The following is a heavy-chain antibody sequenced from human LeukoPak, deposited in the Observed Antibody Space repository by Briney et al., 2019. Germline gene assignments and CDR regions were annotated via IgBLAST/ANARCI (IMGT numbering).Heavy chain of an antibody. D-gene: IGHD5-12*01. CDR1: GFAFSSYG. Sequence: GGSLRLSCAASGFAFSSYGMHWVRQAPGKGLEWVAVIWYDGSNKYYADSVKGRFTISRDNSKNTLYLQMNSLRAEDTAVYYCAKGDDSGYDYGLVDYWGQGTLVTVSS. CDR2: IWYDGSNK. J-gene: IGHJ4*02. CDR3: AKGDDSGYDYGLVDY. V-gene: IGHV3-33*06.